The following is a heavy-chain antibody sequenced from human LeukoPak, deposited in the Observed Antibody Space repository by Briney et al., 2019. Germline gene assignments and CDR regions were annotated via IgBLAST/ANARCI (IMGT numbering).Heavy chain of an antibody. CDR1: GYTFTGYY. J-gene: IGHJ4*02. D-gene: IGHD6-19*01. Sequence: ASVKVSCKASGYTFTGYYMLWVRQAPGQGLEWMGRINPNSGGTNYAQKFQGRVTMTRDTSISTAYMELSRLRSDDTAVYYCASLAVAAPDYDYWGQGTLVTVSS. CDR3: ASLAVAAPDYDY. CDR2: INPNSGGT. V-gene: IGHV1-2*06.